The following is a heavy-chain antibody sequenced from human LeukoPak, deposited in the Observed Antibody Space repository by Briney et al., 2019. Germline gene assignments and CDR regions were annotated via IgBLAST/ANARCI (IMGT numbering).Heavy chain of an antibody. CDR1: GYTFTGYY. CDR2: INPNSGGT. Sequence: ASVKVSCKASGYTFTGYYMHWVRQAPGQGLEWMGWINPNSGGTNYAQKFQGRVTMTRDTSISTAYMELSRLRSDDTAVYYYARDVVEGKDSSGYYGGPNWFDPWGQGTLVTVSS. V-gene: IGHV1-2*02. D-gene: IGHD3-22*01. CDR3: ARDVVEGKDSSGYYGGPNWFDP. J-gene: IGHJ5*02.